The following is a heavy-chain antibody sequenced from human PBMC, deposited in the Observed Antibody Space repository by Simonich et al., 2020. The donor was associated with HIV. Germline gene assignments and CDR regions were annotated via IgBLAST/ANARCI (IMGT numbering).Heavy chain of an antibody. D-gene: IGHD5-12*01. CDR1: GGSFSGYY. CDR3: ARRGGYNFDY. J-gene: IGHJ4*02. V-gene: IGHV4-34*01. Sequence: QVHLQQWGAGLLKPSETLSLTCAVYGGSFSGYYWTWLRLPPGKGLAGIGEINHSGSTDDNPSLKSRVTISVDTSKNQFSLKLSSVTAADTAMYYCARRGGYNFDYWGQGTLVTVSS. CDR2: INHSGST.